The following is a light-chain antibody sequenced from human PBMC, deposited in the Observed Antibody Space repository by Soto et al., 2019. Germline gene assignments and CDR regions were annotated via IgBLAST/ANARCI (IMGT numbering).Light chain of an antibody. CDR1: SSDVGGYIY. CDR2: DVT. CDR3: CSYAGAYTVI. V-gene: IGLV2-11*01. Sequence: QSALTQPRSVSGSPGQSVTISCTGTSSDVGGYIYVSWYQQHPGKAPKLMIYDVTKRPSGVPDRFSGSKSGNAASLTISGLQAEDEADYYCCSYAGAYTVIFGGGTKLTVL. J-gene: IGLJ2*01.